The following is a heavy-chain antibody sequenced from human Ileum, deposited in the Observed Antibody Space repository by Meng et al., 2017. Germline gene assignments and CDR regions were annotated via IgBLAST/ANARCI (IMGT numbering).Heavy chain of an antibody. CDR3: ARADYVRYFDL. CDR1: GGSIESNNW. D-gene: IGHD3-10*02. V-gene: IGHV4-4*02. Sequence: QGQLQKSGPGLVKPSEALSLTSAVSGGSIESNNWWTWLRQPPGQGLEWIGEVYHSGSTHYNPSLQSRVTISIDNSKNRFSLSLNSVTAADTAIYYCARADYVRYFDLWGRGTLVTVSS. J-gene: IGHJ2*01. CDR2: VYHSGST.